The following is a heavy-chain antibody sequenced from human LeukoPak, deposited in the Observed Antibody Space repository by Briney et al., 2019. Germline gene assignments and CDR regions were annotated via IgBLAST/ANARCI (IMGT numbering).Heavy chain of an antibody. J-gene: IGHJ1*01. CDR1: GFTVSTNY. Sequence: TGGFLRLSCAASGFTVSTNYMNWVRQAPGKGLEWVSVVYYGGSTYYADSVKGRFTISRDSSKNTLYLQMNSLRAEDTAVYYCASPGYCSGSICYSGYFQHWGQGTLVTVSS. V-gene: IGHV3-53*01. CDR2: VYYGGST. D-gene: IGHD2-15*01. CDR3: ASPGYCSGSICYSGYFQH.